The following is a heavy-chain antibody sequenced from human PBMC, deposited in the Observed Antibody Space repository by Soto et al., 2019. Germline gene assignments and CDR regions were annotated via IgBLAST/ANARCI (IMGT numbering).Heavy chain of an antibody. CDR2: IKSKTDGGTT. CDR3: TTAGYLPHYYYYGMDV. V-gene: IGHV3-15*01. CDR1: GFTFSNAW. J-gene: IGHJ6*02. D-gene: IGHD1-26*01. Sequence: PGGSLRLSCAASGFTFSNAWMSWVRQAPGKGLEWVGRIKSKTDGGTTDYAAPVKDRFTISRDDSKNTLYLQMNSLKTEDTAVYYCTTAGYLPHYYYYGMDVWGQGTTVTVSS.